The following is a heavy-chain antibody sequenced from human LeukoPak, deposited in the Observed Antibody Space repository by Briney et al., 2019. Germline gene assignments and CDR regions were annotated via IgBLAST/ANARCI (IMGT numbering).Heavy chain of an antibody. D-gene: IGHD3-16*01. CDR1: GYSFTSYW. Sequence: GDSLNISCKGSGYSFTSYWIGWVRQMPGKGLEWMGIIYPGDSETRYSPSFQGQDNISADKPISTAYLQWSSLKASDTAMYSCVGGGGGRPFDYWGQGTLVTVSS. CDR2: IYPGDSET. CDR3: VGGGGGRPFDY. J-gene: IGHJ4*02. V-gene: IGHV5-51*04.